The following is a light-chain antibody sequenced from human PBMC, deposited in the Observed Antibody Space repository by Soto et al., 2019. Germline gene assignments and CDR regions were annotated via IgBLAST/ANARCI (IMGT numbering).Light chain of an antibody. CDR2: GVS. V-gene: IGKV3-20*01. Sequence: EIVLTQSPGTLSLSPGERATLSCRASQSISSTSFAWYQQKPGQAPRLLIYGVSTRATGTPDRFSGSGSGTGFSLTISRLEPEDFVVYYCQQYDNLPLTFGGGTKVEIK. J-gene: IGKJ4*01. CDR3: QQYDNLPLT. CDR1: QSISSTS.